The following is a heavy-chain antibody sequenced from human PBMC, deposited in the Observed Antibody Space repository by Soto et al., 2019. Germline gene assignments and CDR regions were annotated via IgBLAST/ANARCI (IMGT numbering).Heavy chain of an antibody. J-gene: IGHJ4*02. CDR2: IYYSGST. Sequence: PSETLSLTCTVSGGSISSGGYYWSWIRQHPGKGLEWIGYIYYSGSTNYNPSLKSRVTISVDTSKNQFSLKLSSVTAADTAVYYCAREIAAAGIYYFDYWGQGTLVTVSS. CDR3: AREIAAAGIYYFDY. D-gene: IGHD6-13*01. V-gene: IGHV4-61*08. CDR1: GGSISSGGYY.